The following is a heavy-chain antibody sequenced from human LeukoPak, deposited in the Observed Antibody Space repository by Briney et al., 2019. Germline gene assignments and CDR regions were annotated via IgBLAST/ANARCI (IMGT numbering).Heavy chain of an antibody. Sequence: GGSLRLSCATSGFTFSSYSMNWVRQAPGKGLEWVSSISSSSSYIYYADSVKGRFTISRDNAKNSLYLQMNSLRAEDTAVYYCARGAPPRYGDYWGQGTLVTVSS. J-gene: IGHJ4*02. CDR2: ISSSSSYI. D-gene: IGHD4-17*01. V-gene: IGHV3-21*01. CDR1: GFTFSSYS. CDR3: ARGAPPRYGDY.